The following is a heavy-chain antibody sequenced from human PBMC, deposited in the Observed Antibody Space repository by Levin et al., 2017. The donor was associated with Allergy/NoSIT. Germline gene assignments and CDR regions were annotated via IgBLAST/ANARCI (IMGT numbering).Heavy chain of an antibody. D-gene: IGHD6-19*01. Sequence: GGSLRLSCAASGFSFSQYAMHWVRQAPGKGLEWMALVSYDESIKYYADSVKGRFTVSRDNSKNTLYLEMNSLRGEDTALYYCARDSAYSSGWYDYFDYWGQGTLVTVSS. CDR2: VSYDESIK. CDR1: GFSFSQYA. J-gene: IGHJ4*02. CDR3: ARDSAYSSGWYDYFDY. V-gene: IGHV3-30-3*01.